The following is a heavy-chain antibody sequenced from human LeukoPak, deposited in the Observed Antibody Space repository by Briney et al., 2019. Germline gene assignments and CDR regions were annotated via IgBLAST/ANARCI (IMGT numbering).Heavy chain of an antibody. V-gene: IGHV1-69*04. CDR3: ARDRGGGFDLAFFDH. CDR1: GGSFSTYA. Sequence: ASVKVSCKSSGGSFSTYAVNWVRQAPGQGLEWMGRLIPVLGMSHYAPGFQGRVTLTADRSTNTAYMELDRLTSDDTAVYFCARDRGGGFDLAFFDHWGQGTLVTVSS. D-gene: IGHD5-12*01. J-gene: IGHJ4*02. CDR2: LIPVLGMS.